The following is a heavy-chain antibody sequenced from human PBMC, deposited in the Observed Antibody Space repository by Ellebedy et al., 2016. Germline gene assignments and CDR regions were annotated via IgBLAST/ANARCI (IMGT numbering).Heavy chain of an antibody. D-gene: IGHD5-12*01. CDR3: ARVVGGYALVDY. CDR1: GGSISSSSYY. V-gene: IGHV4-39*07. Sequence: SETLSLXXTVPGGSISSSSYYWGWIRQPPGKGLEWIGSIYYSGSTYYNPSLKSRVTISVDTSKNQFSLKLSSVTAADTAVYYCARVVGGYALVDYWGQGTLVTVSS. CDR2: IYYSGST. J-gene: IGHJ4*02.